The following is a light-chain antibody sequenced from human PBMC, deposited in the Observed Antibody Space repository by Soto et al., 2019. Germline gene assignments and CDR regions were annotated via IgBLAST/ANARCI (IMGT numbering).Light chain of an antibody. CDR1: SSDVGSQNL. CDR2: EGS. Sequence: QSALTQPASVSGSPGQSITISCTGTSSDVGSQNLVSWYQQHPGKAPKLMIYEGSKRPSGVSNRFSGSKSGRTASLTISGLQTEDEADYYCCSYAGSILYVFGTGTKLTVL. V-gene: IGLV2-23*01. J-gene: IGLJ1*01. CDR3: CSYAGSILYV.